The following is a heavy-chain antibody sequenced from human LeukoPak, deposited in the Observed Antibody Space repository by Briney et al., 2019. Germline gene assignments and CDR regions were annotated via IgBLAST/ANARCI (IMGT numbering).Heavy chain of an antibody. V-gene: IGHV1-2*02. J-gene: IGHJ4*02. CDR3: ASTWGRGGSWNFDY. CDR1: GYTFTGYY. CDR2: INPNSGGT. D-gene: IGHD2-15*01. Sequence: ASVKVSCKASGYTFTGYYMHWVRQAPGQGLEWMGWINPNSGGTNYAQKFQGRVTMTRDTSISTAYMELSRLRSDDTAVYYCASTWGRGGSWNFDYWGQGTLVTVSS.